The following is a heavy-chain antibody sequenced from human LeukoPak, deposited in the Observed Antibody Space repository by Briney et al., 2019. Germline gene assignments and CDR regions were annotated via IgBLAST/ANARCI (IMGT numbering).Heavy chain of an antibody. CDR2: IHHSGSA. Sequence: SGTLSLTCAVSGASISSNWWNWVRQPPGKGLEWIGEIHHSGSANYNPSLKSRVTISLDTSENQFSLRLSSVTAADTAVYYCVRDRGEWSYSHDYWGQGTLVTVSS. V-gene: IGHV4-4*02. D-gene: IGHD3-10*01. CDR1: GASISSNW. J-gene: IGHJ4*02. CDR3: VRDRGEWSYSHDY.